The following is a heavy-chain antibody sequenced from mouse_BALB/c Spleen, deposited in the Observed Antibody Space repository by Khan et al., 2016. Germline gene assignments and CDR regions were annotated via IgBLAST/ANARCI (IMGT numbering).Heavy chain of an antibody. V-gene: IGHV3-1*02. CDR3: ARWNFDHFDY. J-gene: IGHJ2*01. Sequence: EVQLQESGPDLVKPSQSLSLTCTVTGYSITSFYSWHWIRQFPGNKLEWMGHIHYSGSTNYNPSLKSRISITRAKSKNQFFLQLKSVTTADTATYYCARWNFDHFDYWGQGTTLTVSS. CDR2: IHYSGST. CDR1: GYSITSFYS.